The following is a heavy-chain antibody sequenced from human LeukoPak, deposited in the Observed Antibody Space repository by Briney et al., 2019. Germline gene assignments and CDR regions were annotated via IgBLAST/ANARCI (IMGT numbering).Heavy chain of an antibody. Sequence: ASVKVSCKASGYTFTSYDINWVRQATGQGLEWMGWMNPNSGNTGYAQKFQGRVTITRDTSASTAYMELSSLRSEDTAVYYCARGTYDYVPGAYWGQGTLVTVSS. D-gene: IGHD3-16*01. J-gene: IGHJ4*02. CDR1: GYTFTSYD. V-gene: IGHV1-8*01. CDR2: MNPNSGNT. CDR3: ARGTYDYVPGAY.